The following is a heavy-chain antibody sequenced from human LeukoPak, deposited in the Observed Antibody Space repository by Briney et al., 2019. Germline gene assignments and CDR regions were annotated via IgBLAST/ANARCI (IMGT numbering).Heavy chain of an antibody. Sequence: SETLSLTCAVYGGSFSGYYWSWIRQPPGKGLEWIGEINHSGSTNYNPSLKSRVTISVDTSKNQFSLKLSSVTAADTAVYYCARELVVVPAALDYWGQGTLVTVSS. CDR1: GGSFSGYY. J-gene: IGHJ4*02. CDR2: INHSGST. CDR3: ARELVVVPAALDY. D-gene: IGHD2-2*01. V-gene: IGHV4-34*01.